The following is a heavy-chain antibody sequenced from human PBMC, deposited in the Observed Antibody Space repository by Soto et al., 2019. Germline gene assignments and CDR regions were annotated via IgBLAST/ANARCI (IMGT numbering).Heavy chain of an antibody. Sequence: GASVKVSCKASGYTFTSYGISWVRQAPGQGLEWMGWISAYNGNTNYAQKLQGRVTMTTDTSTSTAYMELRSLRSDDTAVYYCARAHVLRYFDSLWDFDYWGQGTLVTVS. J-gene: IGHJ4*02. D-gene: IGHD3-9*01. CDR2: ISAYNGNT. CDR3: ARAHVLRYFDSLWDFDY. V-gene: IGHV1-18*01. CDR1: GYTFTSYG.